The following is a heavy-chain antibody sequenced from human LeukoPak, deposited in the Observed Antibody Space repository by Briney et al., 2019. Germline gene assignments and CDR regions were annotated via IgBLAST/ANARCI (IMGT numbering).Heavy chain of an antibody. CDR1: GASISSSY. Sequence: PSETLSLTCTVSGASISSSYWSWIRQPAGKGLEWIGRIYTSGSTNYNPSLKSRVTISVDTSKNQFSLKLTSVTAADTAVYYCARGMGYSYGYQYWFDPWGQGTLVTVSS. CDR3: ARGMGYSYGYQYWFDP. D-gene: IGHD5-18*01. J-gene: IGHJ5*02. CDR2: IYTSGST. V-gene: IGHV4-4*07.